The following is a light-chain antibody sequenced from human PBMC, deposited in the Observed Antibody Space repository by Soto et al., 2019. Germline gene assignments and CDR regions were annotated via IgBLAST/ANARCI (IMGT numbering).Light chain of an antibody. CDR1: TSNIGTYT. J-gene: IGLJ2*01. CDR2: GSD. V-gene: IGLV1-44*01. Sequence: QSVLSQPPSTSGTPGQRVTISCSGGTSNIGTYTVSWYQQFPETAPRLLIYGSDRRPSGVPDRFSGSKSGTSASLSIGGLHSEDEAHYYCAAWDDSLAGPTFGGGTQLTVL. CDR3: AAWDDSLAGPT.